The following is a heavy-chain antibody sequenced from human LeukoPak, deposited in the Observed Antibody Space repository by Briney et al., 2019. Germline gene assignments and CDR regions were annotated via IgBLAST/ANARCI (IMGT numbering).Heavy chain of an antibody. D-gene: IGHD3-3*01. CDR3: ARVKYDFWSGYFDY. CDR1: GGTFSSYA. J-gene: IGHJ4*02. Sequence: SVTVSFKASGGTFSSYAISWVRQAPGPGHEWMGGIIPIFGTANYAQKFQGRVTITTDESTSTAYMELSSLRSEDTAVYYCARVKYDFWSGYFDYWGQGTLVAVSS. CDR2: IIPIFGTA. V-gene: IGHV1-69*05.